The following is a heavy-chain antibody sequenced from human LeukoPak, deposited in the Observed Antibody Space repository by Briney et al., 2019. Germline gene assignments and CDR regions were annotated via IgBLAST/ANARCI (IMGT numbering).Heavy chain of an antibody. D-gene: IGHD3-10*01. J-gene: IGHJ6*02. CDR2: IKQSGST. CDR3: ARAHDLWLGELFMPKYYYGRDY. V-gene: IGHV4-34*01. CDR1: GGSFSGYY. Sequence: SETLSLTCAVDGGSFSGYYWRSIRQPPGEGLEWSGEIKQSGSTTYHPSLNKPVTISVHTSKTQFSLKLSSVTAADTAVYYCARAHDLWLGELFMPKYYYGRDYWGQGTTVTVSS.